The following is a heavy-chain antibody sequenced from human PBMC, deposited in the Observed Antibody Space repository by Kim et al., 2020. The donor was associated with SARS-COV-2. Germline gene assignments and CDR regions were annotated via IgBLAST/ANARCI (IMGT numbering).Heavy chain of an antibody. CDR3: ARPSYGGKKDYYYYMDV. D-gene: IGHD2-15*01. Sequence: GASLQISCKGSGYSFTSYWIGWVRQMPGKGLEWMGIIYPGDSDTRYSPSFQGQVTISADKSISTAYLQWSSLKASDTAMYYCARPSYGGKKDYYYYMDVWGKGTTVTVSS. V-gene: IGHV5-51*01. CDR2: IYPGDSDT. J-gene: IGHJ6*03. CDR1: GYSFTSYW.